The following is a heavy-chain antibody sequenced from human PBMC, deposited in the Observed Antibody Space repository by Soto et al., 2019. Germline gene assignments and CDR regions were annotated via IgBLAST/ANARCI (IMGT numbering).Heavy chain of an antibody. D-gene: IGHD2-21*02. CDR1: GFTFSSYA. J-gene: IGHJ4*02. Sequence: GSLRVSWAASGFTFSSYAMSGVRQAPGKGLELVGFIRSKAYYGTTEYAASVRGRFTISRDDSRSIAYMQMNSLKSEDTAVYFCTRAPFVVETALTNVGYWAQ. CDR2: IRSKAYYGTT. CDR3: TRAPFVVETALTNVGY. V-gene: IGHV3-49*04.